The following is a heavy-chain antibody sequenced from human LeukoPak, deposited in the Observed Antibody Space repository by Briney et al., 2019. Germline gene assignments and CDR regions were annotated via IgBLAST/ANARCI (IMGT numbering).Heavy chain of an antibody. J-gene: IGHJ4*02. D-gene: IGHD2-15*01. CDR3: ARKGRRYCSGGSCYSVLGGGGIDY. CDR2: IYYSGST. V-gene: IGHV4-39*07. CDR1: GGSISSSSYY. Sequence: SETLSLTCTVSGGSISSSSYYWGWIRQPPGKGLEWIGSIYYSGSTYYTPSLKSRLTISVDTPKTRFSLKLSSVTAADTAVYYCARKGRRYCSGGSCYSVLGGGGIDYWGQGTLVTVSS.